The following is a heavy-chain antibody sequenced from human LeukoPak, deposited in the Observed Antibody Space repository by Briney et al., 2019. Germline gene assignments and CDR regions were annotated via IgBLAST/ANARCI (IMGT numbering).Heavy chain of an antibody. V-gene: IGHV4-31*03. J-gene: IGHJ4*02. CDR3: ARVTPSAVAGTLHY. D-gene: IGHD6-19*01. Sequence: SQTLSLTCTVSGGSISSGGYYWSWVRQHPGKGLEWVGYIYYSGSTYYNPSLKSRVTISVDTSKNQFSLKLSSVTAADTAVYYCARVTPSAVAGTLHYWGQGTLVTVSS. CDR1: GGSISSGGYY. CDR2: IYYSGST.